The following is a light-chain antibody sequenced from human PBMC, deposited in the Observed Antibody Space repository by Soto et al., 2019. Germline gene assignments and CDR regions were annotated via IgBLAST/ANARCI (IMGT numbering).Light chain of an antibody. Sequence: EIVLTKYPATLSLSPGERATLSCRASQSLSTYLAWYQQKPGQAPRLLIYDASNRATGVPARFSGSGSVAGFTLTISSLESEDFAFYYYQLRSIWRPLFTFGPRTKVDIK. CDR2: DAS. CDR3: QLRSIWRPLFT. V-gene: IGKV3-11*01. CDR1: QSLSTY. J-gene: IGKJ3*01.